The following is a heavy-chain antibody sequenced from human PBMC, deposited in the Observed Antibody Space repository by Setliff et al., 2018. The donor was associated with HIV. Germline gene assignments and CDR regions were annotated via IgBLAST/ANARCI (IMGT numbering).Heavy chain of an antibody. J-gene: IGHJ6*03. D-gene: IGHD2-15*01. V-gene: IGHV3-49*04. CDR2: IRSKAYGGTS. Sequence: QPGGSLRLSCAASGFTFSSNAMSWVRQAPGKGLEWVGFIRSKAYGGTSEYAASLKGSFTISRDDSESIAYLQMNSLKTEDTAVYFCTRAQWVVSAIEDYYYMDVWGKGTTVTVSS. CDR3: TRAQWVVSAIEDYYYMDV. CDR1: GFTFSSNA.